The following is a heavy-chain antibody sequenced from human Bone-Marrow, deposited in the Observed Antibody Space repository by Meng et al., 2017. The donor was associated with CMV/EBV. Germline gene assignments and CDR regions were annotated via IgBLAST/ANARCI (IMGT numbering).Heavy chain of an antibody. CDR2: INPNSGGT. Sequence: ASVKVSCKASGYTFTGYYMHWVRQAPGQGLEWMGWINPNSGGTNYAQKFQGRVTMTRDTSISTAYMELSRLRSDDTAVYYCATISKGYYYYGMDVWGQGTLVTVSS. V-gene: IGHV1-2*02. D-gene: IGHD3-9*01. CDR3: ATISKGYYYYGMDV. J-gene: IGHJ6*02. CDR1: GYTFTGYY.